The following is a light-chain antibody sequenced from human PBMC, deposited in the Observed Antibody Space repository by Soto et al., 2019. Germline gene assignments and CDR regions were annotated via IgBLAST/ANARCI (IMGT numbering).Light chain of an antibody. CDR1: QGIRNY. CDR2: AAS. CDR3: QRCDNARRIT. V-gene: IGKV1-27*01. Sequence: IRITQSPSSLSASLGDTVTITCRASQGIRNYLAWYQQKPGKAPKLLIYAASTLQSGVPSRFSGSGSGTDFTLTIRSLQTEDVATYYCQRCDNARRITFGQGTRLEIK. J-gene: IGKJ5*01.